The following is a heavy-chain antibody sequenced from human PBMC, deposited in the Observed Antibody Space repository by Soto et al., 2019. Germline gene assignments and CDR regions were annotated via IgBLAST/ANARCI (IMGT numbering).Heavy chain of an antibody. CDR2: IYYSGST. V-gene: IGHV4-31*03. CDR3: ARDSALMVRGVINYYYGMDV. J-gene: IGHJ6*02. Sequence: SETLSLTCTVSGGSISSGGYYWSWIRQHPGKGLEWIGYIYYSGSTYYNPSLKSRVTISVDTSKNQFSLKLSSVTAADTAVYYCARDSALMVRGVINYYYGMDVWGQGTTVTVSS. CDR1: GGSISSGGYY. D-gene: IGHD3-10*01.